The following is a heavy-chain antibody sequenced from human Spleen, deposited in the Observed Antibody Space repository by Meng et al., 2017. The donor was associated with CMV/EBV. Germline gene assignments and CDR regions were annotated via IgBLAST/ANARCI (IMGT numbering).Heavy chain of an antibody. Sequence: SGYTFTGYYIHWVRQAPGQGLQWMGWINPKSGAARYAQNFRGRVSLTRDTSISTAYMDLYGLTSNDTAVYYCARVPSLVATRRYCDLWGQGTLVTVSS. CDR1: GYTFTGYY. J-gene: IGHJ5*02. CDR2: INPKSGAA. CDR3: ARVPSLVATRRYCDL. D-gene: IGHD2-15*01. V-gene: IGHV1-2*02.